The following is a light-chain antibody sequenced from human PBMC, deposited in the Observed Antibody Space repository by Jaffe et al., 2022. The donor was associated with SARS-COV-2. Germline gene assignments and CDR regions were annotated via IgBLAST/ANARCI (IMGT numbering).Light chain of an antibody. V-gene: IGKV3-20*01. J-gene: IGKJ2*01. CDR1: QSVSSSY. CDR3: QQYGNSPHT. CDR2: GAS. Sequence: EIVLTQSPGTLSLSPGERATLSCRASQSVSSSYLAWYQQKPGQAPRLLIYGASIRATGIPDRFGGSGSGTDFTLTIIRLEPEDFAMYYCQQYGNSPHTFGQGTMLDLK.